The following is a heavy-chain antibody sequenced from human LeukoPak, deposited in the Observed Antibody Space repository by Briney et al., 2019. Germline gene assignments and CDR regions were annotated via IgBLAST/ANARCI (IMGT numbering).Heavy chain of an antibody. J-gene: IGHJ4*02. V-gene: IGHV4-39*07. Sequence: SETLSLTCTVSGGSISSTIYYWGWIRQPPGKGLEWIGNIYYSGSTYYNPSLKSRVTISVDTSKNQFSLKLSSVTAADTAVYYCARADYSSSSYFDYWGQGTLVTVSS. CDR3: ARADYSSSSYFDY. CDR2: IYYSGST. CDR1: GGSISSTIYY. D-gene: IGHD6-6*01.